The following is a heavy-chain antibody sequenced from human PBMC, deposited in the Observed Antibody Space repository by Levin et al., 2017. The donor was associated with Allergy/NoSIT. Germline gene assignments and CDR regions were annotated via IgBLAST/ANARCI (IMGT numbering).Heavy chain of an antibody. D-gene: IGHD3-10*01. CDR3: ARVRGAYFFDC. CDR2: IKQDGSDN. Sequence: GESLKISCAASGFTFSDYWMSWVRQAPGKGLEWVANIKQDGSDNYYVDSVKGRFITSRDSAKNSLYLQMNSLRAEDTAVYYCARVRGAYFFDCWGQGTLVTVSS. V-gene: IGHV3-7*04. J-gene: IGHJ4*02. CDR1: GFTFSDYW.